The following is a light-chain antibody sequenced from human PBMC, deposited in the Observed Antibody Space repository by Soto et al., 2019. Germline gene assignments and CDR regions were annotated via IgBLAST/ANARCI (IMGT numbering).Light chain of an antibody. CDR1: EDISRW. CDR3: QQLFRYPLA. J-gene: IGKJ5*01. Sequence: QMTQSPTFVSASIGDRVSITCRASEDISRWLGWYQQKPGRAPSLLIFGASTLQGGVPSRFTGSGSGTDFTLTISSLQPEDFATYHCQQLFRYPLAFGQGTRLEMK. CDR2: GAS. V-gene: IGKV1-12*01.